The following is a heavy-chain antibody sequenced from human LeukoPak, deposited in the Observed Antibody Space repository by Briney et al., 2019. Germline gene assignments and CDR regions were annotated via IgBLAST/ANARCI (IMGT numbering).Heavy chain of an antibody. CDR1: GYTFTSYG. J-gene: IGHJ4*02. CDR2: ISAYNGNT. Sequence: ASVKVSCKASGYTFTSYGISWVRQAPGQGLEWMGWISAYNGNTNYAQKLQGRVTMTTDASTSTAYMELRSLRSDDTAVYYCARDLGYCSGGSCPDYWGQGTLVTVSS. D-gene: IGHD2-15*01. CDR3: ARDLGYCSGGSCPDY. V-gene: IGHV1-18*01.